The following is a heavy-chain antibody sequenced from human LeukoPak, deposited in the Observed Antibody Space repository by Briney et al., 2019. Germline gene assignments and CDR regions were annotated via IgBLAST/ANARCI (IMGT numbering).Heavy chain of an antibody. D-gene: IGHD6-6*01. Sequence: PGGALRLTCAASGLTFSSHVMSWVRQAPGKGLEWVSTISSSGGSTYYADSVKGRFTISRDKSKNTLYLQMNSLRAEDTALYYCAKGIVLYYFDYWGQGTLVTVSS. J-gene: IGHJ4*02. CDR3: AKGIVLYYFDY. CDR2: ISSSGGST. V-gene: IGHV3-23*01. CDR1: GLTFSSHV.